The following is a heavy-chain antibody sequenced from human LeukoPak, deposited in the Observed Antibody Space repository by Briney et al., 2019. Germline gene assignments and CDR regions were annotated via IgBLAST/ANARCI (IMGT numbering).Heavy chain of an antibody. Sequence: ASVKVSCKASGYTFTSYGISWVRQAPGQGLEWMGWISAYNGNTNYAQKLQGRVTMTTDTSTSTAYMELRSLRSDDTAVYYCARDGYYDFWSGPMGYYYYYMDVWGKGTTVTVSS. CDR3: ARDGYYDFWSGPMGYYYYYMDV. CDR1: GYTFTSYG. CDR2: ISAYNGNT. J-gene: IGHJ6*03. D-gene: IGHD3-3*01. V-gene: IGHV1-18*01.